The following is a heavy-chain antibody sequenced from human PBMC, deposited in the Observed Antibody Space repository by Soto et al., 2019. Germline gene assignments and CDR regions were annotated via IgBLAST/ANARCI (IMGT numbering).Heavy chain of an antibody. J-gene: IGHJ5*02. CDR1: GFTFSDYY. Sequence: QVQLGESGGGLVKPGGSLRLSCAASGFTFSDYYMSWLRHAPGKALDFLSYISSSGRTIYYADSVKGRFTSSRDNAKNSLYLQMNSLRAEETAVYYCARDGEDIVVVPDGNSFDPWGQGTLVTVSS. CDR2: ISSSGRTI. V-gene: IGHV3-11*01. CDR3: ARDGEDIVVVPDGNSFDP. D-gene: IGHD2-2*01.